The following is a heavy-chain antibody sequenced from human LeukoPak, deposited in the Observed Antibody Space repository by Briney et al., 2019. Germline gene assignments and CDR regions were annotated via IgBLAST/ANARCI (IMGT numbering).Heavy chain of an antibody. CDR3: ARGLRSIGYGSSWYDHQRYRFDP. D-gene: IGHD6-13*01. Sequence: PGGSLRLSCEASGFTFSRNWMNWVRQAPGKGLEWVASIRQDGSEKYYVDSVKGRFTISRDNAKNSLYLQMNDLRAEDTALYYCARGLRSIGYGSSWYDHQRYRFDPWGQGTLVTVSS. J-gene: IGHJ5*02. V-gene: IGHV3-7*03. CDR2: IRQDGSEK. CDR1: GFTFSRNW.